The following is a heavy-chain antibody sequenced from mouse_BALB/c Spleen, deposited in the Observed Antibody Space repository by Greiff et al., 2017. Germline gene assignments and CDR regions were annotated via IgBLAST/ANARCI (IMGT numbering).Heavy chain of an antibody. CDR2: ISNGGGST. CDR1: GFTFSSYT. CDR3: ARPLSTVVAHWYFDV. V-gene: IGHV5-12-2*01. D-gene: IGHD1-1*01. Sequence: EVKLVESGGGLVQPGGSLKLSCAASGFTFSSYTMSWVRQTPEKRLEWVAYISNGGGSTYYPDTVKGRFTISRDNAKNTLYLQMSSLKSEDTAMYYCARPLSTVVAHWYFDVWGAGTTVTVSS. J-gene: IGHJ1*01.